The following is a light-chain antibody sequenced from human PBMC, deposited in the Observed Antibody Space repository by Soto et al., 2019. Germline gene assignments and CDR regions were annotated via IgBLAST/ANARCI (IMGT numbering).Light chain of an antibody. CDR3: QQYGSSPLT. CDR2: SAS. CDR1: QSVSSD. Sequence: EIVMTQSPATLSVSPGERATLSCRASQSVSSDLAWYHQKPGQAPRLLIYSASTRATGIPARFSGSGSGTEFTLTINSLQSEDFAVYYCQQYGSSPLTFRGGTNV. V-gene: IGKV3D-15*02. J-gene: IGKJ4*01.